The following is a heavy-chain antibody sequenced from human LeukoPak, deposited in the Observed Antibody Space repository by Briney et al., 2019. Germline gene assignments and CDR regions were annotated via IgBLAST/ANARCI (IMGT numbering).Heavy chain of an antibody. Sequence: GASVKVSCKASGYTFTSYGISWVRQAPGQGLEWMGWISAYNGNTNYAQKLQGRVTMTTDTSTSTAYMELRSLRSDDTAVYYCARSAQYGYGDYWFLDYWGQGTLVTVSS. D-gene: IGHD4-17*01. CDR2: ISAYNGNT. CDR1: GYTFTSYG. CDR3: ARSAQYGYGDYWFLDY. J-gene: IGHJ4*02. V-gene: IGHV1-18*01.